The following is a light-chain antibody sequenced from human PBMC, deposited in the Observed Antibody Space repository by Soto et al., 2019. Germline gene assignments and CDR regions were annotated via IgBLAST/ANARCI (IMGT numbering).Light chain of an antibody. Sequence: QSALTQPASVSGSPGQSITISCTGTSSDVGGYNYVSWYQQHPGKAPKLVIYDVSNRPSGVSNRFSCSKSGDTASLTISGLQAEDEADYYCSSYTSSTSYVFATGTKLTVL. V-gene: IGLV2-14*03. CDR1: SSDVGGYNY. CDR3: SSYTSSTSYV. CDR2: DVS. J-gene: IGLJ1*01.